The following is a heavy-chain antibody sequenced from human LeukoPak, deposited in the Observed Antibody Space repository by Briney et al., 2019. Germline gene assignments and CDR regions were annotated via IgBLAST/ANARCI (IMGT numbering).Heavy chain of an antibody. CDR3: ARSSDEWLVPASFDY. CDR1: GSSIRSSYYY. CDR2: IYYSGST. V-gene: IGHV4-39*01. Sequence: SETLSLTCTVSGSSIRSSYYYWGWIRQPPGKGLEWIGSIYYSGSTYYNPSLKSRVTISVDTSKNQFSLKLSSVTAADTAVYYCARSSDEWLVPASFDYWGQGTLVTVSS. J-gene: IGHJ4*02. D-gene: IGHD6-19*01.